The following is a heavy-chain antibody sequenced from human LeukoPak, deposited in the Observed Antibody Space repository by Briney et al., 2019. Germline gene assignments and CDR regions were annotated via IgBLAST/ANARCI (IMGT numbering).Heavy chain of an antibody. D-gene: IGHD3-3*01. CDR1: GYTFTSYA. CDR2: INAGNGST. J-gene: IGHJ3*02. Sequence: ASVKVSCKASGYTFTSYAMHWVRQAPGQRLEWMGWINAGNGSTKYSQKFQGRVTITRDTSASTAYMELSSLRSEDTAVYYCARESGVVGAGYEGRGAFDIWGQGTMVSVSS. CDR3: ARESGVVGAGYEGRGAFDI. V-gene: IGHV1-3*01.